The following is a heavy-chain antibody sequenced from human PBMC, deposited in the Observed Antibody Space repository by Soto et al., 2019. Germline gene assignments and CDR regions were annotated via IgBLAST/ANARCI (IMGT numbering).Heavy chain of an antibody. V-gene: IGHV4-61*03. CDR3: ARLHYYDFCSGSVPMGV. D-gene: IGHD3-3*01. CDR1: GGSVSSGTYQ. J-gene: IGHJ6*02. CDR2: IHYTGNT. Sequence: PSEPLSLTCTVSGGSVSSGTYQWSWIRQSPGKGLEWIGYIHYTGNTNYNPSLKSRVSISVDTSKNHFSLKLTSVTAADTALSFCARLHYYDFCSGSVPMGVWGQGTAVTVSS.